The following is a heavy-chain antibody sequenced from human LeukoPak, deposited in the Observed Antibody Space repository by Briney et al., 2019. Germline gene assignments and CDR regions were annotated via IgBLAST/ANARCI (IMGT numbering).Heavy chain of an antibody. CDR1: GFTFSNYA. Sequence: GGSLRLSCAASGFTFSNYAMSWVRQAPGKGLEWVSSISASGRSAYYSDSVEGRFTISRDNSKNTLYLQVIPLRAEDTAVYYCAKRDDSNYALDYWGQGTLVTVSS. CDR3: AKRDDSNYALDY. CDR2: ISASGRSA. V-gene: IGHV3-23*01. J-gene: IGHJ4*02. D-gene: IGHD5-24*01.